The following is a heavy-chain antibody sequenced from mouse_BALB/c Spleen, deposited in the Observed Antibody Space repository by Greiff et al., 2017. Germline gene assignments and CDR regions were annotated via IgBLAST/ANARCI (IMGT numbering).Heavy chain of an antibody. CDR3: ARRRRAFAY. V-gene: IGHV1-9*01. CDR2: ILPGSGST. Sequence: VKLMESGAELMKPGASVKISCKATGYTFSSYWIEWVKQRPGHGLEWIGEILPGSGSTNYNEKFKGKATFTADTSSNTAYMQLSSLTSEDSAVYYCARRRRAFAYWGQGTLVTVSA. D-gene: IGHD3-1*01. J-gene: IGHJ3*01. CDR1: GYTFSSYW.